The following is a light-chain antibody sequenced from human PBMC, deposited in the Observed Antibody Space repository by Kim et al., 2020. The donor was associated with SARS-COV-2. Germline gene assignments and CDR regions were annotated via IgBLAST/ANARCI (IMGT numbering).Light chain of an antibody. V-gene: IGKV1-17*03. CDR1: QGISSH. CDR3: LQHRSYPWT. J-gene: IGKJ1*01. CDR2: AAS. Sequence: DIRMTQSPSAMSASVGDRVTITCRASQGISSHLAWFQQRPGKVPERLIYAASSLQSGVPSRFSGSGSGTEFTLTISSLQPEDSATYYCLQHRSYPWTFGQGTTVDIK.